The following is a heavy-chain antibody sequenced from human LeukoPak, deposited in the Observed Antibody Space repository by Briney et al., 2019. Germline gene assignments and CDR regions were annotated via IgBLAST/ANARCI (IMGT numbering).Heavy chain of an antibody. J-gene: IGHJ5*02. CDR2: IYYSGST. CDR3: ARVGVRGMYIWFDP. V-gene: IGHV4-59*01. Sequence: SETLSLTCTVSGGSLSSYYWSWIRQPPGKGLEGSGYIYYSGSTNYNPSLKSRVTISVDTSKNPFSLKLSSVTAADPAVYYCARVGVRGMYIWFDPWGQGTLVTVSS. CDR1: GGSLSSYY. D-gene: IGHD3-10*01.